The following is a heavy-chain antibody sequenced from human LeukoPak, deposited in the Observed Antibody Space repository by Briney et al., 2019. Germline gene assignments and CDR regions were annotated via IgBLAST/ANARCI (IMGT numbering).Heavy chain of an antibody. J-gene: IGHJ4*02. CDR3: ATGAYCDH. Sequence: GGSLRLSCAASGFTFSSYWMTWVRQAPGKGLEWVSTISDTGDSTYYADSVKGRFTISRDNSESTLYLQMNGLRAEDTAIYFCATGAYCDHWGQGTLVTVSS. CDR2: ISDTGDST. CDR1: GFTFSSYW. V-gene: IGHV3-23*01.